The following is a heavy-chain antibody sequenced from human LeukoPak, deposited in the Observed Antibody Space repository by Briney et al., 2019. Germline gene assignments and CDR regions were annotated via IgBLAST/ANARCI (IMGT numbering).Heavy chain of an antibody. CDR2: ISTSSRYI. V-gene: IGHV3-21*01. J-gene: IGHJ5*02. D-gene: IGHD2-2*01. Sequence: GGSLRLSCAASGFTLSNYDMNWVRQAPGKGLECVSSISTSSRYIYYKDSVRGRFTISRDDAKNSLYLEMNSLRAEDTAVYYCARADCSSSTCYLRRSWFDPWGQGTLVTVSS. CDR1: GFTLSNYD. CDR3: ARADCSSSTCYLRRSWFDP.